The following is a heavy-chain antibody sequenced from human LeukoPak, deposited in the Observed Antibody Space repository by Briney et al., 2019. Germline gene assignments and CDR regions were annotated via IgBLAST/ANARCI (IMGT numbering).Heavy chain of an antibody. CDR3: ARDILEEPYAIDY. D-gene: IGHD1-14*01. V-gene: IGHV3-33*01. J-gene: IGHJ4*02. CDR2: IWYDGSNK. CDR1: GFTFSSYS. Sequence: GGSLRLSCAASGFTFSSYSMHWVRQAPGKGLEWVAVIWYDGSNKYYADSVKGRFTISRDNSKNTLCLQMNSLRAEDTAVYYCARDILEEPYAIDYWGQGTLVTVSS.